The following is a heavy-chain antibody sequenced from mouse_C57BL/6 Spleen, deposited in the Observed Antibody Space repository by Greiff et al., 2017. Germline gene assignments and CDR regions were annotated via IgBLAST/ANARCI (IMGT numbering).Heavy chain of an antibody. D-gene: IGHD2-5*01. CDR1: GYSITSGYY. Sequence: EVKLEESGPGLVKPSQSLSLTCSVTGYSITSGYYWNWIRQFPGNKLEWMGYISYDGSNNYNPSLKNRISITRDTSKNQFFLKLNSVTTEDTATYYCASYSNYPYFDYWGQGTTLTVSS. CDR3: ASYSNYPYFDY. J-gene: IGHJ2*01. CDR2: ISYDGSN. V-gene: IGHV3-6*01.